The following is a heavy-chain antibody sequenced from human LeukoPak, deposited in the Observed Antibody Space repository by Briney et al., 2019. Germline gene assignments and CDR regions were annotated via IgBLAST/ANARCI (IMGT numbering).Heavy chain of an antibody. Sequence: ASVKVSCKASGGTFSSYAISWVRRAPGQGLEWMGGIIPIFGTANYAQKFQGRVTITADESTSTAYMELSSLRSEDTAVYYCASYSSSWYSLATNHNFDYWGQGTLVTVSS. CDR3: ASYSSSWYSLATNHNFDY. J-gene: IGHJ4*02. V-gene: IGHV1-69*13. CDR2: IIPIFGTA. CDR1: GGTFSSYA. D-gene: IGHD6-13*01.